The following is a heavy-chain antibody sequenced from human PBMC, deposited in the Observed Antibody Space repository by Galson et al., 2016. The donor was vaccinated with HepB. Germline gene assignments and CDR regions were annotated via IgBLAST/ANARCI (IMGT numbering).Heavy chain of an antibody. CDR3: ARSSIMLTGPDGVLDY. Sequence: ETLSLTCAVYGGSFSGNYWSWIRQPPGKGLEWIGEMNHRGSSNYNPSLKSRVTISVDTSKNQISLNLSSVTAADTAVYYCARSSIMLTGPDGVLDYWGQGTLVTVSS. V-gene: IGHV4-34*01. J-gene: IGHJ4*02. D-gene: IGHD3-9*01. CDR2: MNHRGSS. CDR1: GGSFSGNY.